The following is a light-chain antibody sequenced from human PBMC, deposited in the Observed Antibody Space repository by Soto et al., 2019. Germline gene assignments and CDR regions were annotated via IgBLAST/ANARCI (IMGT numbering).Light chain of an antibody. CDR2: DDN. J-gene: IGLJ1*01. Sequence: QSVLTQPPSVSAAPGQKATISCSGSSSNIGGNSVSWYQQLPGTAPKLLIYDDNKRPSGIPDRFSGSKSGTSATLGITGFQTGDEADYYCGSWDSSLSAYVFGTGTKVTV. V-gene: IGLV1-51*01. CDR1: SSNIGGNS. CDR3: GSWDSSLSAYV.